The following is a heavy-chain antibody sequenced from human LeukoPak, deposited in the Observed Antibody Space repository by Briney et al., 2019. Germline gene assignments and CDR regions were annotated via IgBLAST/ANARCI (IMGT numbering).Heavy chain of an antibody. CDR2: INSDGSST. D-gene: IGHD6-19*01. J-gene: IGHJ4*02. CDR3: ASLAVAGHFDY. Sequence: GGSLRLSCAASGFTSSSYWMHWVRQAPGKGLVWVSRINSDGSSTSYADSVKGRFTISRDNAKNTLYLQMNSLRAEDTAVYYCASLAVAGHFDYWGQGTLVTVSS. CDR1: GFTSSSYW. V-gene: IGHV3-74*01.